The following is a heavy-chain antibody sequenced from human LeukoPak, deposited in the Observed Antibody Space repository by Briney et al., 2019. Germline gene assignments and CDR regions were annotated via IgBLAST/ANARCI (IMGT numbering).Heavy chain of an antibody. CDR1: GYGFTSYQ. D-gene: IGHD4/OR15-4a*01. V-gene: IGHV1-46*01. J-gene: IGHJ4*01. Sequence: ASVKVSCTASGYGFTSYQIHWGRQAPGHRLEWMGIINPSGGSTRYAQKFQARLTLTSDTSATTVYMELTNVRSDDTAVYYCARAVDYPTYSFDFWGHGSLVTVST. CDR3: ARAVDYPTYSFDF. CDR2: INPSGGST.